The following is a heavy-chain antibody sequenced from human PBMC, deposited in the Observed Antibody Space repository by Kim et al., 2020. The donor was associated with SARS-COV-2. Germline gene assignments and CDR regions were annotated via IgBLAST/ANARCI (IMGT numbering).Heavy chain of an antibody. CDR3: ARDLPRFGELLENPYYFDY. Sequence: GRVTITRDTSASTVYMELSSLRSEDTAVYYCARDLPRFGELLENPYYFDYWGQGTLVTVSS. V-gene: IGHV1-3*01. J-gene: IGHJ4*02. D-gene: IGHD3-10*01.